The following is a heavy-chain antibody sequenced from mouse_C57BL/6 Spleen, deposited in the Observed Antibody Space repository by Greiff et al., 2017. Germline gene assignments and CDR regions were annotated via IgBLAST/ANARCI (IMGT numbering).Heavy chain of an antibody. CDR3: ARKSDGSTSMDY. CDR1: GFSLTSYG. Sequence: QVQLKESGPGLVQPSPSLSITCTVSGFSLTSYGVHWVRQSPGKGLEWLGVIWSGGSTDYYAAFISGLSISKDNSKSQVFFKMNSLQADDTAIYYCARKSDGSTSMDYWGQGTSVTVSS. J-gene: IGHJ4*01. D-gene: IGHD1-1*01. V-gene: IGHV2-2*01. CDR2: IWSGGST.